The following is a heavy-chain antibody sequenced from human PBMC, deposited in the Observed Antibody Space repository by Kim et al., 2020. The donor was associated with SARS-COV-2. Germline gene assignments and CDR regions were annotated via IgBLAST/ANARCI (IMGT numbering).Heavy chain of an antibody. CDR2: ISYDGSNK. V-gene: IGHV3-30*18. Sequence: GGSLRLSCAASGFTFSSYGMHWVHQAPGKGLEWVAVISYDGSNKYYADSVKGRFTISRDNSKNTLYLQMNSLRAEDTAVYYCAKGFGYSGYGLRLKFDPWGQGTLVTVSS. J-gene: IGHJ5*02. CDR3: AKGFGYSGYGLRLKFDP. CDR1: GFTFSSYG. D-gene: IGHD5-12*01.